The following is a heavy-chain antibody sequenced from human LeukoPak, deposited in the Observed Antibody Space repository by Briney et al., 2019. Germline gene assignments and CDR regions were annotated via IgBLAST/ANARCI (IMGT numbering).Heavy chain of an antibody. CDR2: INPSTGGT. CDR1: GYSFTGYY. D-gene: IGHD5-18*01. CDR3: GRGGYTYAYDALSGPVGY. J-gene: IGHJ4*02. V-gene: IGHV1-2*02. Sequence: SVKVSCKASGYSFTGYYMHWVRQAPGQGLEWVGWINPSTGGTDHAQKFQGRVTMTRDTSIITAYMELTSLRSDDTAVYYCGRGGYTYAYDALSGPVGYWGQGTLVTVSS.